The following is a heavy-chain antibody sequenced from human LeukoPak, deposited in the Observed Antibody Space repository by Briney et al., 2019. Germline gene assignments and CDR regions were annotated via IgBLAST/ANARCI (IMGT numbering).Heavy chain of an antibody. Sequence: PGGSLRLSCAASGFTFSNYWMSWVRQAPGKGLEWIGGRFPSGSIEYSLESRVTISVDTSKNQVSLKLSSVTAADTAVYYCAREGYGSFGYYLDSWGQGTLVTVSS. D-gene: IGHD3-22*01. J-gene: IGHJ4*02. CDR2: RFPSGSI. CDR1: GFTFSNYW. V-gene: IGHV4-4*09. CDR3: AREGYGSFGYYLDS.